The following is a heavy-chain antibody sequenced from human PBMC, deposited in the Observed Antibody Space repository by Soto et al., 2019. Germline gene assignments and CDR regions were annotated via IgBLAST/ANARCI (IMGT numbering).Heavy chain of an antibody. J-gene: IGHJ5*02. D-gene: IGHD3-16*01. CDR2: IYHSGST. Sequence: TLSLTCAVSGGSISSGGYSWSWIRQPPGKGLEWIGYIYHSGSTYYNPSLKSRVTISVDRSKNQFSLKLSSVTAADTAVYYCARAIGCLRGRWFAHGVQGTLATVPS. V-gene: IGHV4-30-2*01. CDR1: GGSISSGGYS. CDR3: ARAIGCLRGRWFAH.